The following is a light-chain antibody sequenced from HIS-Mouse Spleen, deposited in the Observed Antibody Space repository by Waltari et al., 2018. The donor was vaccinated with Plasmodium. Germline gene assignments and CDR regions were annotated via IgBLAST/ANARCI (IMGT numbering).Light chain of an antibody. J-gene: IGLJ3*02. CDR3: YSTYSSGNHRV. V-gene: IGLV3-10*01. Sequence: SYELPQPPTVPLSPGQRARITCSEGAMRNICAYWYQQKSGQAPVLVIYEDGKRPSGIPERFSGASSGTMATLTISGAQVEDEADYYCYSTYSSGNHRVFGGGTKLTVL. CDR2: EDG. CDR1: AMRNIC.